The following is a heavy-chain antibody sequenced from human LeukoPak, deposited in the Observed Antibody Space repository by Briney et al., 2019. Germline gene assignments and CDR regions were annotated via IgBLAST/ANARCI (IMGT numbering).Heavy chain of an antibody. Sequence: PGGSLRLSCSASGFTFSNYAMHWVRQAPGKGLEYVSAISSNGGSTYYADSVKGRFTISRDNSKNTLYLQMSSLRAEDTALYYCAKARGSSVYEPFDYWGQGTLVTVSS. J-gene: IGHJ4*02. D-gene: IGHD5/OR15-5a*01. V-gene: IGHV3-64D*09. CDR3: AKARGSSVYEPFDY. CDR1: GFTFSNYA. CDR2: ISSNGGST.